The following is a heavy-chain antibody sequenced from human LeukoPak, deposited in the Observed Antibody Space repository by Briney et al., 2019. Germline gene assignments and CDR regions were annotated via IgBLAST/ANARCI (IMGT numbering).Heavy chain of an antibody. CDR3: ARGARDILTGYYEYYFDY. J-gene: IGHJ4*02. Sequence: PSETLSLTCAVYGGSFSGYYWSWIRQPAGKGLEWIGRIYTSGSTNYNPSLKSRVTMSVDTSKNQFSLKLSSVTAADTAVYYCARGARDILTGYYEYYFDYWGQGTLVTVSS. CDR2: IYTSGST. V-gene: IGHV4-59*10. D-gene: IGHD3-9*01. CDR1: GGSFSGYY.